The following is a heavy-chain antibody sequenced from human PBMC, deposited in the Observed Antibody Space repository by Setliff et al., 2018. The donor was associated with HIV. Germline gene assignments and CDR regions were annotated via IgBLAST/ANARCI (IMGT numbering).Heavy chain of an antibody. Sequence: ASVKVSCKASGYTFTSYAMHWVRHAPGQRLEWMGWINADHGNTEYAQKFHGRFTMTTDTSTSTAYMELTSLRFDDTAIYYCARGGLQVAFIIPDYWGQGTLVTVSS. CDR1: GYTFTSYA. D-gene: IGHD3-10*01. V-gene: IGHV1-3*01. CDR3: ARGGLQVAFIIPDY. CDR2: INADHGNT. J-gene: IGHJ4*02.